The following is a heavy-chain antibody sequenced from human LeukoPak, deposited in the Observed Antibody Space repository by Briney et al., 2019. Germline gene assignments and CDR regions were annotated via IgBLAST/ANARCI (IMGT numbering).Heavy chain of an antibody. J-gene: IGHJ4*02. D-gene: IGHD3-10*01. V-gene: IGHV4-59*01. CDR1: GGYIGSFY. CDR2: IYSSGST. CDR3: ARASVLLSADF. Sequence: SEALSLTCTVSGGYIGSFYRSWIRQPPGKGLEWIGNIYSSGSTNYNPSLKSRVTISVDTSKNQFSLRLTSVTAADTAVYYCARASVLLSADFWGQGTLVTVSS.